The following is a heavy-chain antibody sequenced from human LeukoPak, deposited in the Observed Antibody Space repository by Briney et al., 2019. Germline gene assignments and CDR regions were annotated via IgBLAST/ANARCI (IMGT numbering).Heavy chain of an antibody. Sequence: GGSLRLSCAASGFAFSDYSINWVRQAPGKGLEWVAVIWYDGSNKYYADSVKGRFTISRDNSKNTLYLQMNSLRAEDTAVYYCARWSGSWYADNWFDPWGQGTLVTVSS. CDR2: IWYDGSNK. D-gene: IGHD6-13*01. CDR1: GFAFSDYS. V-gene: IGHV3-33*08. J-gene: IGHJ5*02. CDR3: ARWSGSWYADNWFDP.